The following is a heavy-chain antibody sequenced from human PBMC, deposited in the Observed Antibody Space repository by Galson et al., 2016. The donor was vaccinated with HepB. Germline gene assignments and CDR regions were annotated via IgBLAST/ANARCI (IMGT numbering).Heavy chain of an antibody. V-gene: IGHV4-34*01. CDR1: GGSISSGDYY. CDR3: ARVDTHQTRVAMFGVLNTYYSGIDV. D-gene: IGHD3-3*01. CDR2: IKHGGNT. Sequence: SETLSLTCGVSGGSISSGDYYWSWLRQPPGKGLEWIGEIKHGGNTRYKSPLKSRVAVSIDTSKNQFSLRLSSVTAADTAVYYCARVDTHQTRVAMFGVLNTYYSGIDVWGQGTTVTVSS. J-gene: IGHJ6*02.